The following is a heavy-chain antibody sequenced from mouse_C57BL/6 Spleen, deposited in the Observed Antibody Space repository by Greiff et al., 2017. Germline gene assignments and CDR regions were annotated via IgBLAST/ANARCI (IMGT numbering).Heavy chain of an antibody. CDR3: ASPLLRYAMDY. V-gene: IGHV14-2*01. D-gene: IGHD1-1*01. Sequence: EVQGVESGAELVKPGASVKLSCTASGFNIKGYYMHWVKQRPEQGLEWIGRIDPEDGETKNAPKFQGKATITADTASNTAYLQLSSLTSEDTAVYYCASPLLRYAMDYWGQGTSVTVSS. CDR2: IDPEDGET. J-gene: IGHJ4*01. CDR1: GFNIKGYY.